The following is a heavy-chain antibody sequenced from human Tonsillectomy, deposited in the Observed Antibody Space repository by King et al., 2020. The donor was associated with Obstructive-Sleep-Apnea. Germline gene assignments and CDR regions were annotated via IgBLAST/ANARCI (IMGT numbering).Heavy chain of an antibody. CDR2: INPNSGGK. V-gene: IGHV1-2*02. CDR3: ATVAVATATFYFDY. Sequence: VQLVESGAEVRKPGASVKVSCKASGYTFTAYYMHWVRLAPGHGLEWMGWINPNSGGKNYAQKFQGRVTMTGEKSISTAYVELRRLRSDDTAVYYCATVAVATATFYFDYWGQGTLVTVSS. CDR1: GYTFTAYY. D-gene: IGHD4-17*01. J-gene: IGHJ4*02.